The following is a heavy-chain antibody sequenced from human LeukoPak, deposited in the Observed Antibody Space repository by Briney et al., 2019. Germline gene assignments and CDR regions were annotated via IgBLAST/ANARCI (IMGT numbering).Heavy chain of an antibody. CDR3: AIGFKYYDFWSGYYLFPGAMDV. D-gene: IGHD3-3*01. CDR2: IIPIFGTA. CDR1: GGTFSSYA. Sequence: ASVKVSCKASGGTFSSYAISWVRQAPGQGLEWMGGIIPIFGTANYAQKFQGRVTITTDESTSTAYMELSSLRSEDTAVYYCAIGFKYYDFWSGYYLFPGAMDVWGKGTTVTVSS. V-gene: IGHV1-69*05. J-gene: IGHJ6*03.